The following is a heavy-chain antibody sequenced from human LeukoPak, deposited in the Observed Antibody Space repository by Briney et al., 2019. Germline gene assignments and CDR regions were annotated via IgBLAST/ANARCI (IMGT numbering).Heavy chain of an antibody. D-gene: IGHD6-13*01. J-gene: IGHJ4*02. CDR2: ISAGGTNT. CDR1: GFTFSSYA. V-gene: IGHV3-23*01. CDR3: AKDTEGAVGFYLDH. Sequence: GGSLRLSCAASGFTFSSYAMTWVRQVPGKGLDWVSSISAGGTNTYFAGSVKGRCTISRDNSKNTVFLQMKSLRAEDTAVYFCAKDTEGAVGFYLDHWGQGTLVTVSS.